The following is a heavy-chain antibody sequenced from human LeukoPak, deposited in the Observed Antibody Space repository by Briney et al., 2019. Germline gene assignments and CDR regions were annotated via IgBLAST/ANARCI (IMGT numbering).Heavy chain of an antibody. D-gene: IGHD3-10*01. CDR3: ARVGSGSFDY. Sequence: SETLSLTCTVSGGSISTYYWSWIRQPPGRGLEWIGYIYYSGNTNCNPSLKSRVTISIDTSKNQFSLKLSSVTAADAAVYYCARVGSGSFDYWGQGTLVTVSS. J-gene: IGHJ4*02. CDR2: IYYSGNT. CDR1: GGSISTYY. V-gene: IGHV4-59*01.